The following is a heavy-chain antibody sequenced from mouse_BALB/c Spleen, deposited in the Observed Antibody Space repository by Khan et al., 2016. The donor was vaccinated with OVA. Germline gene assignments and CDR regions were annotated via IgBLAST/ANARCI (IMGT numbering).Heavy chain of an antibody. CDR3: AMEASSWDVSFPY. J-gene: IGHJ3*01. CDR2: INPYNAGT. CDR1: GYTFTNYV. V-gene: IGHV1S136*01. D-gene: IGHD4-1*01. Sequence: VQLQQSGPELVEPGASVKMSCKASGYTFTNYVMHWVKQKPGQGLEWIGYINPYNAGTRYNEKFKGKATLTSDISSTTAYMELSSLTSEDSAVYYSAMEASSWDVSFPYWGQGTLVTVSA.